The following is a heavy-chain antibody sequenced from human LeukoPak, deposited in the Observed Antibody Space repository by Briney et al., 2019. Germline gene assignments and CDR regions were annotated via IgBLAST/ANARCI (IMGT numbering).Heavy chain of an antibody. V-gene: IGHV4-61*01. CDR3: ARGGYYGSGNDFRFDP. J-gene: IGHJ5*02. CDR2: IHYTGST. D-gene: IGHD3-10*01. Sequence: SETLSLTCTVSGYSISSGYYWSWIRQSPGKGLECIGYIHYTGSTNYNPSLKSRVTISVETSKNQFSLKLKSVTAADTAVYYCARGGYYGSGNDFRFDPWGQGTLVTVSS. CDR1: GYSISSGYY.